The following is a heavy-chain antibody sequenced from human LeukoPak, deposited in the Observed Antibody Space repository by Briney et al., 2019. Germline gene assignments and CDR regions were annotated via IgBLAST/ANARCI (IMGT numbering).Heavy chain of an antibody. CDR1: GYTFTSYG. J-gene: IGHJ6*02. CDR2: ISAYNGNT. CDR3: ARGVPAAILQGFWGYYYYGMDV. Sequence: ASVKVSCKASGYTFTSYGISWVRQAPGQGLERMGWISAYNGNTNYAQKLQGRVTMTTDTSTSTAYMELRSLRSDDTAVYYCARGVPAAILQGFWGYYYYGMDVWGQGTTVTVSS. V-gene: IGHV1-18*01. D-gene: IGHD2-2*02.